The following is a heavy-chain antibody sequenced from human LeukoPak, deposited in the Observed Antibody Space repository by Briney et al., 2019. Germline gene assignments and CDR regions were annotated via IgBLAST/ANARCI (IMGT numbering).Heavy chain of an antibody. CDR2: INWNSGSI. CDR3: AKDMGIGSTMPTYYYGVDV. CDR1: GFTFDDYA. V-gene: IGHV3-9*01. D-gene: IGHD5-24*01. Sequence: GRSLRLSCAASGFTFDDYAMHWVRQAPGKGLEWVSGINWNSGSIAYADSVKGRFTVSRDNAKNALYLQMNSLRAEDTALYYCAKDMGIGSTMPTYYYGVDVWGQGTTVTVSS. J-gene: IGHJ6*02.